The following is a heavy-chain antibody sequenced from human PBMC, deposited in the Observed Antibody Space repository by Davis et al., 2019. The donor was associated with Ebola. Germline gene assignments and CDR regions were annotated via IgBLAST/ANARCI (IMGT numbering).Heavy chain of an antibody. CDR3: AGGGEVPHYDILTGYYITTQPPDY. J-gene: IGHJ4*02. Sequence: AASVKVSCKASGVTFSSYAISWVRQAPGQGLEWMGGIIPIFGTANYAQRFQGRVTITADKSTSTAYMELSSLRSEDTAVYYCAGGGEVPHYDILTGYYITTQPPDYWGQGTLVTVSS. CDR2: IIPIFGTA. V-gene: IGHV1-69*06. CDR1: GVTFSSYA. D-gene: IGHD3-9*01.